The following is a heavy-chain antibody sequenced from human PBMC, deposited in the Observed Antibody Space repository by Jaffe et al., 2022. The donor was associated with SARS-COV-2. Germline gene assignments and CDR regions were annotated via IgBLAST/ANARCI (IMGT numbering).Heavy chain of an antibody. CDR2: ISGSGGST. Sequence: EVQLVESGGGLVQPGGSLRLSCAASGFTFSSYAMSWVRQAPGKGLEWVSAISGSGGSTYYADSVKGRFTISRDNSKNTLYLQMNSLRAEDTAVYYCAKDLFVWENYYDSSSARNAFDIWGQGTMVTVSS. CDR3: AKDLFVWENYYDSSSARNAFDI. J-gene: IGHJ3*02. CDR1: GFTFSSYA. V-gene: IGHV3-23*04. D-gene: IGHD3-22*01.